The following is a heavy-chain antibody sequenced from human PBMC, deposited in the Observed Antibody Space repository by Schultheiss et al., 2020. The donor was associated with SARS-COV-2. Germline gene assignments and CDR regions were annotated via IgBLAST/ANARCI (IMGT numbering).Heavy chain of an antibody. D-gene: IGHD2-21*02. V-gene: IGHV3-15*01. CDR3: AKDETAYCGGDCYSGFDY. CDR1: GFVFSDYY. CDR2: IKSKTDGGTT. J-gene: IGHJ4*02. Sequence: GGSLRLSCVASGFVFSDYYMTWIRQAPGKGLEWVGRIKSKTDGGTTDYAAPVKGRFTISRDDSKNTLYLQMNSLRAEDTAVYYCAKDETAYCGGDCYSGFDYWGQGTLVTVSS.